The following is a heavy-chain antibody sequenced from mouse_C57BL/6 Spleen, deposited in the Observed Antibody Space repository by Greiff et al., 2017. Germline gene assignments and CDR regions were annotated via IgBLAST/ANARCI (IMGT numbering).Heavy chain of an antibody. D-gene: IGHD3-2*02. CDR3: ARAAQATVDY. CDR2: IDPSDSYT. V-gene: IGHV1-69*01. CDR1: GYTFTSYW. Sequence: QVQLKQPGAELVMPGASVKLSCKASGYTFTSYWMHWVKQRPGQGLEWIGEIDPSDSYTNYNQKFKGKSTLTVDKSSSTAYMQLSSLTSEDSAVYYCARAAQATVDYWGQGTTLTVSS. J-gene: IGHJ2*01.